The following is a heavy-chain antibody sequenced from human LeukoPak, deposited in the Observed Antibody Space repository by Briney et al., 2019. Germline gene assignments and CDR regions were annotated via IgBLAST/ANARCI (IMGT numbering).Heavy chain of an antibody. J-gene: IGHJ4*02. D-gene: IGHD2-15*01. V-gene: IGHV3-23*01. CDR2: ISGSGDST. CDR1: RFTFSYYA. CDR3: ARGPFCSGGSCYSGFYY. Sequence: GGSLRLSCAASRFTFSYYAMSWVRQAPGKGLEWVSGISGSGDSTDYADSVKGRFTISRDNSKNTLYLQMNSLRAEDTAVYYCARGPFCSGGSCYSGFYYWGQGTLVTVSS.